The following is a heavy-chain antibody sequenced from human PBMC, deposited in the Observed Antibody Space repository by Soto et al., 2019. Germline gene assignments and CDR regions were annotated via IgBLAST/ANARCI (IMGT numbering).Heavy chain of an antibody. CDR2: ISGTGDGT. J-gene: IGHJ6*02. CDR3: TKSRRGILMVYGFGGMDV. D-gene: IGHD2-8*01. Sequence: GGSLRLSCAASGFTTSSHAMSWVRQAPGKGLEWVASISGTGDGTYYGDSVKGRFTISRDSSSSTLYLEMNNLRGEDTAVYFCTKSRRGILMVYGFGGMDVWGQGTTVTVSS. CDR1: GFTTSSHA. V-gene: IGHV3-23*01.